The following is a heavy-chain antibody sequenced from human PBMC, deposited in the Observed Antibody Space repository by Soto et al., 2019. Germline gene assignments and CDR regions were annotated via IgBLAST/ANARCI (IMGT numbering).Heavy chain of an antibody. CDR3: AKALRYFDWLLRPWNSRDV. J-gene: IGHJ6*02. CDR1: GFTSSNYA. D-gene: IGHD3-9*01. Sequence: GGSLRLSCAASGFTSSNYAMSWVRQAPGKGLEWVSTISGSGDSTYYADSVKGRFTISRDNSRNTLYLQMNSLRAEDTAVYYCAKALRYFDWLLRPWNSRDVWGQGTTVTVSS. V-gene: IGHV3-23*01. CDR2: ISGSGDST.